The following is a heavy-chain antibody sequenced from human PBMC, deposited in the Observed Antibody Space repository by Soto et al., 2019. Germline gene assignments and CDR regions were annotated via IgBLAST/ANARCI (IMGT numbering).Heavy chain of an antibody. D-gene: IGHD2-21*02. Sequence: GGSLRLSCAASGFTFSSYAMSWVRQAPGKGLEWVSAISGGGGSTYYADSVKGRFTISRDNSKNTLYLQMNSLRAEDTAVYYCAKLGDPTPTYYFDYWGQGTLVTVSS. V-gene: IGHV3-23*01. CDR1: GFTFSSYA. J-gene: IGHJ4*02. CDR3: AKLGDPTPTYYFDY. CDR2: ISGGGGST.